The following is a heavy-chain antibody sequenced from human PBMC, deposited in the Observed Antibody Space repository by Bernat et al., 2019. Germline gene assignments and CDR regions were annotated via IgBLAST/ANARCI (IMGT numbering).Heavy chain of an antibody. D-gene: IGHD2-2*01. Sequence: QVQLVQSGAEVKKPGASVKVSCKASGYTFTSYAMHWVRQAPGQRLEWMGWINAGNGNTKYSQKFQGRVTITRDTSASTAYMELSSLRSEDTAVYYCARSDQEDIVEVPAAMYKPFDYWGQGTLVTVSS. CDR3: ARSDQEDIVEVPAAMYKPFDY. CDR1: GYTFTSYA. J-gene: IGHJ4*02. CDR2: INAGNGNT. V-gene: IGHV1-3*01.